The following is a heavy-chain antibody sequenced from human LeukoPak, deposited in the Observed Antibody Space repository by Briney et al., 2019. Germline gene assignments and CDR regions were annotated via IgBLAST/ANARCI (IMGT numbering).Heavy chain of an antibody. D-gene: IGHD1-26*01. J-gene: IGHJ3*02. CDR3: ARDRAVGTTNAFDI. V-gene: IGHV3-21*01. Sequence: GGSLRLSCAASGFTFSSYSMNWVRQAPGKGLEWVSSISSSGSYIYYADSVKGRFTISRDNAKNSLYLQMNSLRAEDTAVYYCARDRAVGTTNAFDIWGQGTTVTASS. CDR2: ISSSGSYI. CDR1: GFTFSSYS.